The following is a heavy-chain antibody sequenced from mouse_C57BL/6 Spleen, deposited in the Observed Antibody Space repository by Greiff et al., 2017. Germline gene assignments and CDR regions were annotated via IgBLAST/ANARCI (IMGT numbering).Heavy chain of an antibody. J-gene: IGHJ2*01. CDR2: INPSNGGT. Sequence: QVQLQQPGTELVKPGASVKLSCKASGYTFTSYWMHWVKQRPGQGLEWIGNINPSNGGTNYNETFKSKDTLTVDKTSSTAYMQLSSLTSEDSAVYYCARFTTVVYFDYWGQGTTLTVSS. CDR3: ARFTTVVYFDY. CDR1: GYTFTSYW. V-gene: IGHV1-53*01. D-gene: IGHD1-1*01.